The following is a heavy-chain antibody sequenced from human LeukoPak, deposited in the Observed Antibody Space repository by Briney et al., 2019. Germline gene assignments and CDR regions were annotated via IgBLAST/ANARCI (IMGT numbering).Heavy chain of an antibody. CDR3: AKHNYGGNPSPFDY. V-gene: IGHV4-39*01. D-gene: IGHD4-23*01. Sequence: SETLSLTCTVSGGSISSSSYYWGWIRQPPGKGLEWIGSIYYSGSTYYNPSLKSRVTISVHTSKNQFSLKLSSVTAADAAVYYCAKHNYGGNPSPFDYWGRETLDTVSS. J-gene: IGHJ4*02. CDR2: IYYSGST. CDR1: GGSISSSSYY.